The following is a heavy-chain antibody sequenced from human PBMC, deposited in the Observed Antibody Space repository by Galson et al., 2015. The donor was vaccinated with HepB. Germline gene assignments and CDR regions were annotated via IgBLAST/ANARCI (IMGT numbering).Heavy chain of an antibody. V-gene: IGHV3-11*01. CDR2: ISDDGHTI. J-gene: IGHJ5*02. Sequence: SLRLSCAASGFTFSDYSMSWIRQAPGKGLEWISYISDDGHTIYYADSVKGRFTISRDNAMSSLSLQMNSLRVEDTAIYYCARAARWLDPRGQGTLVTVS. CDR3: ARAARWLDP. CDR1: GFTFSDYS.